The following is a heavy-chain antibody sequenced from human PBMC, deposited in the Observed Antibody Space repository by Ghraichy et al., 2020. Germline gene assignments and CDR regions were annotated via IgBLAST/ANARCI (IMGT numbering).Heavy chain of an antibody. V-gene: IGHV3-30-3*01. CDR3: ARGSIAALTYRTISYYYGMDV. J-gene: IGHJ6*02. Sequence: GGSLRLSCAASGFTFSSYAMHWVRQAPGKGLEWVAVISYDGSNKYYADSVKGRFTISRDNSKNTLYLQMNSLRAEDTAVYYCARGSIAALTYRTISYYYGMDVWGQGTTVTVSS. CDR1: GFTFSSYA. CDR2: ISYDGSNK. D-gene: IGHD6-6*01.